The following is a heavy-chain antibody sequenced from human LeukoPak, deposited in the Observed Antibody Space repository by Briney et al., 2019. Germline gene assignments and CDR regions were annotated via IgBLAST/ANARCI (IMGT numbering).Heavy chain of an antibody. Sequence: ASVKVSCKASGYTFTGYYMHWVRQAPGQGLEWMGWINPNSGGTNYAQKFQGRVTMTRDTSISTAYMELSRLRSDDTAVYYRARDSPYSSSWYTPPGMDVWGQGTTVTVSS. J-gene: IGHJ6*02. V-gene: IGHV1-2*02. CDR2: INPNSGGT. CDR3: ARDSPYSSSWYTPPGMDV. D-gene: IGHD6-13*01. CDR1: GYTFTGYY.